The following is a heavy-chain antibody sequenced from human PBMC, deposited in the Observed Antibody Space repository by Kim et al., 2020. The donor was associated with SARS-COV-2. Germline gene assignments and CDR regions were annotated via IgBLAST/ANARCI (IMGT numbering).Heavy chain of an antibody. CDR3: ARLSGGSCYAPKCYAFDI. Sequence: SETLSLTCTVSGGSISSGGYYWSWIRQHPGKGLEWIGYIYYSGSTYYNPSLKSRVTISVDTSKNQFSLKLSSVTAADTAVYYCARLSGGSCYAPKCYAFDIWGQGTMVTVSS. CDR1: GGSISSGGYY. V-gene: IGHV4-31*03. D-gene: IGHD2-15*01. J-gene: IGHJ3*02. CDR2: IYYSGST.